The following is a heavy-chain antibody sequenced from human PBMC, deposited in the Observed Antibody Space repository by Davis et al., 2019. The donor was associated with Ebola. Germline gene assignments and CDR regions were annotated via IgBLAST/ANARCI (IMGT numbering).Heavy chain of an antibody. CDR1: GYTLTELS. CDR3: ARTRRDEERWFDP. CDR2: FDPEDGET. Sequence: AASVKVSCKVSGYTLTELSMHWVRQAPGKGLEWMGGFDPEDGETIYAQKFQGRLTVTEDTSTDTAYMELSSLRSEDTAVYYCARTRRDEERWFDPWGQGTRVTVSS. V-gene: IGHV1-24*01. D-gene: IGHD1-14*01. J-gene: IGHJ5*02.